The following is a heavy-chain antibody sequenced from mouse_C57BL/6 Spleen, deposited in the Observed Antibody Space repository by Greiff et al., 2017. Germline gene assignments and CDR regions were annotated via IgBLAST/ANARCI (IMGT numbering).Heavy chain of an antibody. CDR1: GYTFTDYN. Sequence: VQLKESGPELVKPGASVKMSCKASGYTFTDYNMHWVKQSHGKSLEWIGYINPNNGGNSYNQKFKGKATLTVNKSSSTAYMELRSLTSEDSAVYYCARSTVVATDAMDYWGQGTSVTVSS. J-gene: IGHJ4*01. D-gene: IGHD1-1*01. V-gene: IGHV1-22*01. CDR3: ARSTVVATDAMDY. CDR2: INPNNGGN.